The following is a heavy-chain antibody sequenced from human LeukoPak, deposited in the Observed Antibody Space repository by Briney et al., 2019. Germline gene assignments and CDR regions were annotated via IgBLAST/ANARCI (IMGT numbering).Heavy chain of an antibody. CDR1: GYTFTSYG. CDR2: ISAYNGNT. CDR3: ARDLAVPAAMAWGWWFDP. D-gene: IGHD2-2*01. V-gene: IGHV1-18*01. Sequence: ASVKVSCKASGYTFTSYGISWVRQAPGQGLEWMGWISAYNGNTNYAQKLQGRVTMTTDTSTSTAYMELRSLGSDDTAVYYCARDLAVPAAMAWGWWFDPWGQGTLVTVSS. J-gene: IGHJ5*02.